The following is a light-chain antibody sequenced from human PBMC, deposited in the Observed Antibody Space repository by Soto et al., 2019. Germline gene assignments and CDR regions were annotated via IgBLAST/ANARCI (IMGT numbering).Light chain of an antibody. Sequence: HSALTQPASVSGSPGQSITISCTGTSSDVGSYKDVSWYQQHPGKAPKLMIFEVTNRPSGVSNRFSGSKSGNTASLTISGLQAEDEADYYCSSYTNTITLIVFGTGTKLTVL. CDR3: SSYTNTITLIV. CDR2: EVT. V-gene: IGLV2-14*01. CDR1: SSDVGSYKD. J-gene: IGLJ1*01.